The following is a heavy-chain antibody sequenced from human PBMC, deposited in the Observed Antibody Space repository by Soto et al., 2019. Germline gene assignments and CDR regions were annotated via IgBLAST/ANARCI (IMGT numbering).Heavy chain of an antibody. CDR1: GGSISSGDYY. CDR2: IYYSGST. Sequence: QVQLQESGPGLVKPSQTLSLTCTVSGGSISSGDYYWSWIRQPPGKGLEWIGYIYYSGSTYYNPSRKSRVTISVDTSKNQFSLKLSSVTAADTAVYYCARGKGIFGVVTAGYYFDYWGQGTLVTVSS. V-gene: IGHV4-30-4*01. CDR3: ARGKGIFGVVTAGYYFDY. J-gene: IGHJ4*02. D-gene: IGHD3-3*01.